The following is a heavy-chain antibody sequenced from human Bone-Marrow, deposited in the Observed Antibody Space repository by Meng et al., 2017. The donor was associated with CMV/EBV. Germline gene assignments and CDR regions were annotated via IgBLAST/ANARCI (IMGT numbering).Heavy chain of an antibody. Sequence: GESLKISCAASGFTFSSYGMHWVRQAPGKGLEWVAVIWYDGSNKYYADSVKGRFTISRDNSKNTLYLQMNSLRAEDTAVYYCARVVVVPAATNYYYYGMDVWGQGTTVTVSS. D-gene: IGHD2-2*01. J-gene: IGHJ6*02. CDR1: GFTFSSYG. V-gene: IGHV3-33*01. CDR2: IWYDGSNK. CDR3: ARVVVVPAATNYYYYGMDV.